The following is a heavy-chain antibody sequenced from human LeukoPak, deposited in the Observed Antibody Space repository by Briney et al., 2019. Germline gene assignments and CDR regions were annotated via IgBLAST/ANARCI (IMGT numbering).Heavy chain of an antibody. CDR3: AREISTVEGWLQLRVPRYFDL. V-gene: IGHV3-33*01. CDR2: IWFDGSNK. J-gene: IGHJ2*01. Sequence: SGGSLRLSCVASEFTFSSYGMHWVRQAPGKGLEWVALIWFDGSNKYYADSVKGRFTISRDNSKNTLYLQMNSLRAEDTAVYYCAREISTVEGWLQLRVPRYFDLWGRGTLVTVSS. D-gene: IGHD5-24*01. CDR1: EFTFSSYG.